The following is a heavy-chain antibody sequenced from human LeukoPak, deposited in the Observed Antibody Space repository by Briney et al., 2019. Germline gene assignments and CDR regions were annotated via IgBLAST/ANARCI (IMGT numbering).Heavy chain of an antibody. V-gene: IGHV3-48*01. CDR2: ISSFSGTI. D-gene: IGHD3-9*01. CDR3: AKTDTYYDILTPVDY. Sequence: GGSLRLSCVASGITFSSYSMNWVRQAPGKGLEWVSYISSFSGTINYADSVKGRFTISRDNSKNTLYLQMNSLRAEDTAVYYCAKTDTYYDILTPVDYWGQGTLVTVSS. J-gene: IGHJ4*02. CDR1: GITFSSYS.